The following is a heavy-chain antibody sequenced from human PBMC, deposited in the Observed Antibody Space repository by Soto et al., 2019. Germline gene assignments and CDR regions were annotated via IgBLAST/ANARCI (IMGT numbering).Heavy chain of an antibody. Sequence: PGGSLRLSCAASGFTFSSYAMSWVRQAPGKGLEWVSAISGSGGSTYYADSVKGRFTISRDNSKNTLYLQMNSLRAEDTAVYYCARETERLRFLEWSNGGMDVWGQGTTVTVSS. V-gene: IGHV3-23*01. J-gene: IGHJ6*02. D-gene: IGHD3-3*01. CDR1: GFTFSSYA. CDR3: ARETERLRFLEWSNGGMDV. CDR2: ISGSGGST.